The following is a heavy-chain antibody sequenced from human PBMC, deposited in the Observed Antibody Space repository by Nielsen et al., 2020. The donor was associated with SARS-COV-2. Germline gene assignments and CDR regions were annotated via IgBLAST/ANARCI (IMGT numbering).Heavy chain of an antibody. J-gene: IGHJ4*02. CDR1: DFTFSDYS. Sequence: GESLKISCAASDFTFSDYSMNWVRQAPGKGLEWVSSIDFSSKYIFYADSVRGRFTISRDNTRKSLFLQMNSLRAEDTALYYCARGGRGHGFFDSWGQGTLVTGSS. V-gene: IGHV3-21*01. CDR2: IDFSSKYI. CDR3: ARGGRGHGFFDS. D-gene: IGHD3-10*01.